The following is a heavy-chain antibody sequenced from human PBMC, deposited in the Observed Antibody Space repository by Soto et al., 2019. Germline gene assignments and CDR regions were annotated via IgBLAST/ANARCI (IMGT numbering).Heavy chain of an antibody. D-gene: IGHD1-7*01. CDR1: GDSITSSPYY. CDR2: IYFRGNS. Sequence: QVQLQQSGPGLVKPSQTLSVTCTVSGDSITSSPYYWSWVRQLPGRGLEWIGYIYFRGNSYYNPSLKSRVTISLDRSKNQFSLELNSVTAADMALYFCARSGGTNSWYGVFDFWGQGTLVNVSS. J-gene: IGHJ4*02. CDR3: ARSGGTNSWYGVFDF. V-gene: IGHV4-30-4*01.